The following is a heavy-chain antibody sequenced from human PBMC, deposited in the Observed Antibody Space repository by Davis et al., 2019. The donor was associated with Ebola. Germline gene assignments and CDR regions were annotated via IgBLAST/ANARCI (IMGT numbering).Heavy chain of an antibody. D-gene: IGHD6-13*01. Sequence: PGGSLRPSCVASGITFSNAWMSWVRQAPGKGLEWVGRIKSKTDGGTADYAAPVKTRFTISRDDSKNTLYLQMNSLKSEDTAVYYCTRTPAAGLWGQGTLVTVSS. J-gene: IGHJ4*02. CDR1: GITFSNAW. V-gene: IGHV3-15*01. CDR3: TRTPAAGL. CDR2: IKSKTDGGTA.